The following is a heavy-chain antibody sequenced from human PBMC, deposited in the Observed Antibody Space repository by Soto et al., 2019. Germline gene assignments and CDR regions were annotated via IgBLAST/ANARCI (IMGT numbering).Heavy chain of an antibody. D-gene: IGHD2-15*01. Sequence: EVQLLESGGGLVQPGGSLRLSCAASGFTFSSYAMNWVRQAPGKGLEWVSTISGSGGGTYYADSVKGRFTISRDSSKNTLYLQMNSLRAEDTAVYYCAKDAHCSGGSCYTYYFDYWGQGTLVTVSS. CDR1: GFTFSSYA. V-gene: IGHV3-23*01. CDR2: ISGSGGGT. J-gene: IGHJ4*02. CDR3: AKDAHCSGGSCYTYYFDY.